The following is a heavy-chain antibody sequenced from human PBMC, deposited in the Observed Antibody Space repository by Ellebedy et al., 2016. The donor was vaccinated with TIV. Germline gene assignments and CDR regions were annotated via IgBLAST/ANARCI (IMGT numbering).Heavy chain of an antibody. CDR2: INHSGST. J-gene: IGHJ4*02. CDR1: GGSFSGYY. V-gene: IGHV4-34*01. Sequence: SETLSLXCAVYGGSFSGYYWSWIRQPPGKGLEWIGEINHSGSTNYNPSLKSRVTISVDTSKNQFSLKLSSVTAADTAVYYCARGRGPIYFDYWGQGTLVTVSS. D-gene: IGHD3-10*01. CDR3: ARGRGPIYFDY.